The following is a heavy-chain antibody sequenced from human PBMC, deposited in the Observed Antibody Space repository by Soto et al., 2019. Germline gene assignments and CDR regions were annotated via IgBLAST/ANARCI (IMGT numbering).Heavy chain of an antibody. J-gene: IGHJ4*02. V-gene: IGHV3-23*01. D-gene: IGHD6-6*01. CDR1: GFTFSSYA. CDR3: AKATHSSSSIAALGVDY. CDR2: ISGSGGST. Sequence: GGSLRLSCAASGFTFSSYAMSWVRQAPGKGLEWVSAISGSGGSTYYADSVKGRFTISRDNSKNTLYLQMNSLRAEDTAVYYCAKATHSSSSIAALGVDYWGQGTLVTVSS.